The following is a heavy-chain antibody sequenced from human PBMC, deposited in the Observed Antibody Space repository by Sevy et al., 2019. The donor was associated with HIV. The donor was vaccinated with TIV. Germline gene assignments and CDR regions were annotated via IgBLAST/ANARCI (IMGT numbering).Heavy chain of an antibody. CDR2: IYYSGST. Sequence: SETLSLTCTVSGGSISSYYWSWIRQPPGKGLEWIGYIYYSGSTNYNPSLKSRVTISVDTSKNQFSLKLSSVTAADTAVYYCARDNRRATMYYGMDVWGQGTTVTVSS. CDR3: ARDNRRATMYYGMDV. J-gene: IGHJ6*02. V-gene: IGHV4-59*01. CDR1: GGSISSYY. D-gene: IGHD1-26*01.